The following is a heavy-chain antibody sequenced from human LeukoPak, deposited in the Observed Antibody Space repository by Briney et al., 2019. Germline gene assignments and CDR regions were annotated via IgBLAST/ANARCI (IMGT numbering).Heavy chain of an antibody. CDR2: INPNSGGT. Sequence: ASVKVSCKASGYTFTDYYIHWVRQAPGQGLEWMGWINPNSGGTNYAQKFQGGVTMTRDTSIDTAYMDLNTLGSDDTAVYYCAREGSTGRPGGYWGQGTLVTVSS. CDR1: GYTFTDYY. J-gene: IGHJ4*02. D-gene: IGHD1-26*01. V-gene: IGHV1-2*02. CDR3: AREGSTGRPGGY.